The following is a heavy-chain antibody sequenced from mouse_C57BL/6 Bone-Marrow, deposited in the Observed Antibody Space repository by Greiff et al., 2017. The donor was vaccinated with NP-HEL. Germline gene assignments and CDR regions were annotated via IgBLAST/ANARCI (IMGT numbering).Heavy chain of an antibody. V-gene: IGHV1-64*01. CDR1: GYTFTSYW. Sequence: QVQLQQPGAELVKPGASVKLSCKASGYTFTSYWMHWVKQRPGQGLEWIGMIHPKSGSTNYNEKFKSKATLTVDKSSSTAYMQLISLTSEDSAVYYCALYYYGSSPYYFDYWGQGTTLTVSS. CDR2: IHPKSGST. CDR3: ALYYYGSSPYYFDY. D-gene: IGHD1-1*01. J-gene: IGHJ2*01.